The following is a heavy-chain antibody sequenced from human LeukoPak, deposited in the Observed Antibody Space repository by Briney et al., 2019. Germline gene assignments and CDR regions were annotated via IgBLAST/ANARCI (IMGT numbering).Heavy chain of an antibody. Sequence: GASVKVSCKASGYTFTSYGISWVRQAPGQGLEWMGGIIPIFGTANYAQKFQGRVTITADESTSTAYMELSSLRSEDTAVYYCAVGITIFGVEPFDYWGQGTLVTVSS. CDR3: AVGITIFGVEPFDY. J-gene: IGHJ4*02. CDR1: GYTFTSYG. V-gene: IGHV1-69*13. CDR2: IIPIFGTA. D-gene: IGHD3-3*01.